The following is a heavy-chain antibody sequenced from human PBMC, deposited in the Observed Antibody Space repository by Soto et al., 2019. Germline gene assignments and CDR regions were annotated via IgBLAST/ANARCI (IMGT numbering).Heavy chain of an antibody. CDR3: AASELLIAAAGLTFDY. D-gene: IGHD6-13*01. V-gene: IGHV4-61*01. Sequence: SETLSLTCTVSGGSVSSGSYYWSWIRQPPGKGLEWIGYIYYSGSTNYNPSLKSRVTISVDTSKNQFSLKLSSVTAADTAVYYCAASELLIAAAGLTFDYWGQGTLVTV. CDR1: GGSVSSGSYY. J-gene: IGHJ4*02. CDR2: IYYSGST.